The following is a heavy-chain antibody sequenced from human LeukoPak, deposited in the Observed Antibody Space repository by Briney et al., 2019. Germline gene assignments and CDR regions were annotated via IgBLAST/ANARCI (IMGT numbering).Heavy chain of an antibody. V-gene: IGHV4-4*02. CDR1: GGSISSSNW. CDR3: ARGASGWSNFDY. Sequence: PSETLSLTCAVSGGSISSSNWWSWVRQPPGKGLEWIGEIYHSGSTNYNPSLKSRVTMSVDTSKNQFSLKLSSVTAADTAVYYCARGASGWSNFDYWGQGTLVTVSS. CDR2: IYHSGST. J-gene: IGHJ4*02. D-gene: IGHD6-19*01.